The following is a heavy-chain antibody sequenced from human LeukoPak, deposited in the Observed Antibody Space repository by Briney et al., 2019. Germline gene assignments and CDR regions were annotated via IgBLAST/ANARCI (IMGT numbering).Heavy chain of an antibody. Sequence: PGRSLRLSCAASGFTFDDYAMHWVRQAPGKGLEWVSGISWNSGSIGYADSVKGRFTISRDNAKNSLYLQMNSLRAEDTALYYCAKGPSSSRTLATFDYWGQGTLVTVSS. CDR3: AKGPSSSRTLATFDY. CDR1: GFTFDDYA. V-gene: IGHV3-9*01. CDR2: ISWNSGSI. J-gene: IGHJ4*02. D-gene: IGHD6-13*01.